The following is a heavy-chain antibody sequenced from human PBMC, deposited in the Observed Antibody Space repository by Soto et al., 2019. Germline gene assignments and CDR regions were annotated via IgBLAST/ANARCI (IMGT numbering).Heavy chain of an antibody. CDR2: IYYSGST. Sequence: SETLSLTCTVSGGSISSYYWSWIRQPPGKGLEWIGYIYYSGSTNYNPSLKSRVTISVDTSKNQFSLKLSSVTAADAAVYYCARGLGSGYYYGWGQGTMVTVSS. V-gene: IGHV4-59*01. J-gene: IGHJ3*01. D-gene: IGHD3-22*01. CDR3: ARGLGSGYYYG. CDR1: GGSISSYY.